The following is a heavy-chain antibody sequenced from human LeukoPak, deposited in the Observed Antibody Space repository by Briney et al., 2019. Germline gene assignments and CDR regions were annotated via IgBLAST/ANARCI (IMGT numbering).Heavy chain of an antibody. D-gene: IGHD5-18*01. J-gene: IGHJ4*02. Sequence: GGSLRLSCAASGFTFSSYGMHWVRQAPGKGLEWVAVISYDGSNKYYADSVKGRFTISRDNSKNTLYLQMNSLRAEDTAVYYCARGGDDTAMVIDYWGQGTQVTVSS. CDR3: ARGGDDTAMVIDY. V-gene: IGHV3-30*03. CDR2: ISYDGSNK. CDR1: GFTFSSYG.